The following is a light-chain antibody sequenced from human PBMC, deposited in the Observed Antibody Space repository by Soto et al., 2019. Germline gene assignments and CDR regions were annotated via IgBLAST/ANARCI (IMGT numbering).Light chain of an antibody. Sequence: EVVMTQSPATLSGSPGERATLSCSASQSVSSNFARYQQRPGQAPSLLIYASSTRATDVPARLRGIGFETECTLTISSPQSEDFVVYYFQYYDVWPRSFGQGTKVDFK. J-gene: IGKJ1*01. CDR1: QSVSSN. V-gene: IGKV3-15*01. CDR3: QYYDVWPRS. CDR2: ASS.